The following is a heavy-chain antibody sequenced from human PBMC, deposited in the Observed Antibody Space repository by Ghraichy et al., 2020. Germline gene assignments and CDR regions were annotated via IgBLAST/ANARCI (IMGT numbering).Heavy chain of an antibody. D-gene: IGHD3-9*01. J-gene: IGHJ5*02. CDR1: GFTFSDYY. Sequence: GGSLRLSCAASGFTFSDYYMSWIRQAPGKGLEWVSYISSSGSTIYYADSVKGRFTISRDNAKNSLYLQMNSLRAEDTAVYYCARDRHYDILTGYYITWGQGTLVTVSS. CDR2: ISSSGSTI. V-gene: IGHV3-11*01. CDR3: ARDRHYDILTGYYIT.